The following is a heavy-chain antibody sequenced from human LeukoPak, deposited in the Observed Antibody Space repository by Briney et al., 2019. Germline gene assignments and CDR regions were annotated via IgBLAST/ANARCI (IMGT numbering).Heavy chain of an antibody. D-gene: IGHD6-13*01. J-gene: IGHJ5*02. CDR3: AKGGHSSSWYEGDWFDP. CDR1: GFTFDDYA. V-gene: IGHV3-9*01. CDR2: ISWNSGSI. Sequence: SLRLSCAASGFTFDDYAMHWVRQAPGKGLEWVSGISWNSGSIGYADSVKGRFTISRDNAKNSLYLQMNSLRAEDTALYYCAKGGHSSSWYEGDWFDPWGQGTLVTVSS.